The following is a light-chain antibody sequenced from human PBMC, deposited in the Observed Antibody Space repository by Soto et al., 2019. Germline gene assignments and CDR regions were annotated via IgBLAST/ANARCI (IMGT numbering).Light chain of an antibody. Sequence: QSALTQPPSASGSPGQSVTISCTGNSNDVGHSSFISWYQQHPGKGPKLIIYEVSKRPSGVPDRFSGSKSGKTASLSVSGLQDEDEADYFCNAQADNGKHVFGTGTKLTVL. J-gene: IGLJ1*01. CDR1: SNDVGHSSF. CDR2: EVS. CDR3: NAQADNGKHV. V-gene: IGLV2-8*01.